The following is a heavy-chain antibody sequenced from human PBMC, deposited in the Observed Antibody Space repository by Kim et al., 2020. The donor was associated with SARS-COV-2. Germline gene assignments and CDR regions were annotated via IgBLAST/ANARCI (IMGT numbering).Heavy chain of an antibody. V-gene: IGHV1-2*06. CDR2: INPYSGGT. CDR3: ARDRGAPGYHSH. CDR1: GYSFTGFH. Sequence: ASVKVSCKASGYSFTGFHIHWVRQAPGQGLEWMGRINPYSGGTDFAQKFQGRVTMTRDTPNNIAYLELQSLTSDDAAMYYFARDRGAPGYHSHWGQGT. J-gene: IGHJ4*02. D-gene: IGHD3-10*01.